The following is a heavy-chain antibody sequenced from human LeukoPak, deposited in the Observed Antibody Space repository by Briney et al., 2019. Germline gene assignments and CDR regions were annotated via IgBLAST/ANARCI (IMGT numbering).Heavy chain of an antibody. Sequence: ASVRVSCKASGYTFTTYAMHWVRQAPGQRLEWMGWINAGNGNTKYSQKFQDRVTITRDTSANTAYMELSSLRSEDTAVYYRARDSTKKALVVPATPHYWGQGTLVTVTS. CDR3: ARDSTKKALVVPATPHY. V-gene: IGHV1-3*01. CDR2: INAGNGNT. CDR1: GYTFTTYA. D-gene: IGHD2-15*01. J-gene: IGHJ4*02.